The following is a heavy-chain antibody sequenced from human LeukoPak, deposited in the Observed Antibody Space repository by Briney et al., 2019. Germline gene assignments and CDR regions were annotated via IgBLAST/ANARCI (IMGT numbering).Heavy chain of an antibody. CDR2: IYYSGST. Sequence: PSETLSLTCTVSGGSISSYYWSWIRQPPGKGLEWIGYIYYSGSTYYNPSLKSRVTISVDTSKNQFSLKLSSVTAADTAVYYCARGGFGELLLDYWGQGTLVTVSS. D-gene: IGHD3-10*01. CDR1: GGSISSYY. V-gene: IGHV4-59*12. CDR3: ARGGFGELLLDY. J-gene: IGHJ4*02.